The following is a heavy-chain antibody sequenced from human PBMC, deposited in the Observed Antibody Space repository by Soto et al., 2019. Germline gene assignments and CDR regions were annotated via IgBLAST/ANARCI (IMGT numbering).Heavy chain of an antibody. CDR2: IYWDDDK. V-gene: IGHV2-5*02. Sequence: QITVKESGPTLVKATQSLTLTCTFSGFSLSTSGGGVGWIRQPPGKALEWLAVIYWDDDKSYSPSLKSRLTITKDTSKNQVALTMTHMDPVDTATYFCAHTKVTHWLGPHFAFWGPGTLVTVSS. CDR1: GFSLSTSGGG. J-gene: IGHJ4*02. CDR3: AHTKVTHWLGPHFAF. D-gene: IGHD6-19*01.